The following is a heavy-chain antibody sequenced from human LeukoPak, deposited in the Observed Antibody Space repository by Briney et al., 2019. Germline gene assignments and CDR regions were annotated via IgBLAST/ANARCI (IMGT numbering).Heavy chain of an antibody. CDR2: ISYDGSNK. J-gene: IGHJ6*02. CDR3: ARDHIVVVPAAIPVRYYYYGMDV. V-gene: IGHV3-30-3*01. CDR1: GFTFSSYA. D-gene: IGHD2-2*02. Sequence: PGGSLRLSCAASGFTFSSYAMHWVRQAPGKGLEWVAVISYDGSNKYYADSVKGRFTTSRDNSKNTLYLQMNSLRAEDTAVYYCARDHIVVVPAAIPVRYYYYGMDVWGQGTTVTVSS.